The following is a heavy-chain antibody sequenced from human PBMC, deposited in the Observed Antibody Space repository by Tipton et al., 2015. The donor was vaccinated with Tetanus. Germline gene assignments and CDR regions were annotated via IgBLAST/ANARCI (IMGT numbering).Heavy chain of an antibody. CDR3: VRDGGSSGWLAY. V-gene: IGHV3-53*01. Sequence: VQLVQSGAEVKKPGESLKISCKASGHNSRSYWVSWVRQMPGKGLEWVSVMYSGGDTYYVDSVKGRFSISRDNAKNTLYLQMNSLRVEDTAVYYCVRDGGSSGWLAYWGQGTLVTVSS. D-gene: IGHD6-19*01. CDR1: GHNSRSYW. CDR2: MYSGGDT. J-gene: IGHJ4*02.